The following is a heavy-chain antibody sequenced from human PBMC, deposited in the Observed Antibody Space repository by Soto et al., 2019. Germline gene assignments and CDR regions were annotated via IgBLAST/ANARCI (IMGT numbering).Heavy chain of an antibody. Sequence: PSETLSLTCTVSGCSISSSSYYWGWIRQPPGKGLEWIGSIYYSGSTYYNPSLKSRVTISVDTSKNQFSLKLSSVTAADTAVYYCARHAYYDSTQFDYWGQGTLVTVSS. J-gene: IGHJ4*02. D-gene: IGHD3-22*01. CDR2: IYYSGST. V-gene: IGHV4-39*01. CDR3: ARHAYYDSTQFDY. CDR1: GCSISSSSYY.